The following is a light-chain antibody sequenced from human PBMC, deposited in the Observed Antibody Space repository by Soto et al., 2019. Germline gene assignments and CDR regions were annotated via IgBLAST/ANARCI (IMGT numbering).Light chain of an antibody. Sequence: AIRMTQSPSSFSASTGDRVTITCRASQGISSYLAWYQQKPGKAPKLLIYAASTLQSGVPSRFSGSGSGTDCTLTISCLQSEDFATYYCQQYYSYPRTFGHGTKLEIK. CDR1: QGISSY. J-gene: IGKJ2*01. V-gene: IGKV1-8*01. CDR3: QQYYSYPRT. CDR2: AAS.